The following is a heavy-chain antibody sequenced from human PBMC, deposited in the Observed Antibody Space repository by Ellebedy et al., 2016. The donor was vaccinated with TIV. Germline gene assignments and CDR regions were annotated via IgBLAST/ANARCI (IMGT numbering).Heavy chain of an antibody. D-gene: IGHD3-10*01. V-gene: IGHV3-21*01. CDR2: ISSSSSYI. J-gene: IGHJ4*02. Sequence: GESLKISCAASGFTFSSYTMNWVRQAPGKGLEWVSSISSSSSYIYYADSVKGRFTISRDNAKNSLYLQMNSLRAEDTAVYYCARELYGSGSYSSDWGQGTLVTVSS. CDR3: ARELYGSGSYSSD. CDR1: GFTFSSYT.